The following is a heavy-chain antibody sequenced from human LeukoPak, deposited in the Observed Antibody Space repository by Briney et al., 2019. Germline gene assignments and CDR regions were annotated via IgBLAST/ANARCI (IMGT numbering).Heavy chain of an antibody. V-gene: IGHV3-23*01. Sequence: GGSLRLSCAASGFTFSSYAMSWVRQAPGKGLEWVSAISGSGGSTYYADSVKGRFTISRDNSKNTLYLQKNSLRAEDTAVYYYAKVHLDEWELPTTYYFDYWGQGTLVTVFS. D-gene: IGHD1-26*01. CDR1: GFTFSSYA. J-gene: IGHJ4*02. CDR2: ISGSGGST. CDR3: AKVHLDEWELPTTYYFDY.